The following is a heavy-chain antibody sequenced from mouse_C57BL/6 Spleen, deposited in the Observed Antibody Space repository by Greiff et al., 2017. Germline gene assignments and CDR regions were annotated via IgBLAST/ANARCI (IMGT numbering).Heavy chain of an antibody. CDR2: IYPGDGDT. D-gene: IGHD1-2*01. CDR3: AITTGY. J-gene: IGHJ2*01. Sequence: QVQLQQSGPELVKPGASVKISCKASGYAFSSSWMNWVKQRPGKGLEWIGRIYPGDGDTNYNGKFKGKATLTADKSTSTAYMQLSSLTSEDSTVYFCAITTGYWGQGTTLTVSS. CDR1: GYAFSSSW. V-gene: IGHV1-82*01.